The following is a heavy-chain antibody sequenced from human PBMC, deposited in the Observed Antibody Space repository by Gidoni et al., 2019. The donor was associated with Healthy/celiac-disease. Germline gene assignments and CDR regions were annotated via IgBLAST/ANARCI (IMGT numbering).Heavy chain of an antibody. J-gene: IGHJ4*02. D-gene: IGHD3-3*01. CDR1: GFTFSSYE. CDR3: ARETFWGGYYEDGVDY. V-gene: IGHV3-48*03. CDR2: ISSSGSTI. Sequence: EVQLVESGGGLVQPGGSLRLSCAASGFTFSSYEMNWVRQAPGKGLEWVSYISSSGSTIYYADSVKGRFTISRDNAKNSLYLQMNSLRAEDTAVYYCARETFWGGYYEDGVDYWGQGTLVTVSS.